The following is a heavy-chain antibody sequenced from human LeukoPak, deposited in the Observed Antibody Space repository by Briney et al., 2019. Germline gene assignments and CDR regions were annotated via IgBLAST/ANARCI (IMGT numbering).Heavy chain of an antibody. CDR1: GYTFTGYY. J-gene: IGHJ4*02. CDR2: INPNSGGT. Sequence: ASVKVSCKASGYTFTGYYMHWVRQAPGQGLEWMRWINPNSGGTNYAQKFQGRVTMTRDTSISTAYMELSRLRSDDTAVYYCARGSGTGTTNFDYWGQGTLVTVSS. V-gene: IGHV1-2*02. CDR3: ARGSGTGTTNFDY. D-gene: IGHD1-7*01.